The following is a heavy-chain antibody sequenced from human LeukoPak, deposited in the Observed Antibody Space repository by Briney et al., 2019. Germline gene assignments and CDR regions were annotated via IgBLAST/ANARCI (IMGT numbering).Heavy chain of an antibody. CDR3: ARGITAAGNVNWFDP. J-gene: IGHJ5*02. CDR2: IYSSRTT. Sequence: SETLSLTCTVSGGSVSSYYWSWIRQPAGKGLEWIGRIYSSRTTNYNPSLKSQVTMSVDTSKNHFSLKLSSVTAADTAVYYCARGITAAGNVNWFDPWGQGTLVTVSS. CDR1: GGSVSSYY. V-gene: IGHV4-4*07. D-gene: IGHD6-13*01.